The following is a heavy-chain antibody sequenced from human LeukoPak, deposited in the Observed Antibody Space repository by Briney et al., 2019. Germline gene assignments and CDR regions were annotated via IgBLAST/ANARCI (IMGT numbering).Heavy chain of an antibody. CDR3: ARDSPYCSGGSCFRFDP. D-gene: IGHD2-15*01. CDR2: IIPIFGTA. Sequence: SVKVSCKASGGTFISYAINWVRQAPGQGLEWMGRIIPIFGTANYAQKFQGRVTITTDESTSTAYMELSSLRSEDTAVYYCARDSPYCSGGSCFRFDPWGQGTLVTVSS. CDR1: GGTFISYA. V-gene: IGHV1-69*05. J-gene: IGHJ5*02.